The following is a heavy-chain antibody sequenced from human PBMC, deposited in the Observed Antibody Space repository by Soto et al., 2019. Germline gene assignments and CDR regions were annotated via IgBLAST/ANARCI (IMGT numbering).Heavy chain of an antibody. D-gene: IGHD6-19*01. CDR1: GFTFSSYG. J-gene: IGHJ4*02. Sequence: PGGSLRLSCAASGFTFSSYGMHWVRQAPGKGLEWVAVISYDGSNKYYADAVKGRFTISRDNSKNTLYLQMNSLRAEDTAVYYCAKSVVPSLSGWSDYWGQGTLVTVSS. V-gene: IGHV3-30*18. CDR3: AKSVVPSLSGWSDY. CDR2: ISYDGSNK.